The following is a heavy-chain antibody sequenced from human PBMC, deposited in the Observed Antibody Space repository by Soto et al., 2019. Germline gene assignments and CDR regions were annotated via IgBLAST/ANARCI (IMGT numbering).Heavy chain of an antibody. Sequence: GSLGVNGAVSGYSIASGDNCGCIRQPPVNGLEWIGRIYHSGSTYYNPSLKSRVTISVDTSKNQFSLKLSSVTAADTAVYYCARVTEDDFWSGYAGWFDPWGQGTMVSGSS. J-gene: IGHJ5*02. CDR1: GYSIASGDN. D-gene: IGHD3-3*01. CDR3: ARVTEDDFWSGYAGWFDP. CDR2: IYHSGST. V-gene: IGHV4-38-2*01.